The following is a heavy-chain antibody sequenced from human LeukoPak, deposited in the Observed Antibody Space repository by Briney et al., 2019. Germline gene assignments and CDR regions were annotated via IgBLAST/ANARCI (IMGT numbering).Heavy chain of an antibody. D-gene: IGHD1-26*01. J-gene: IGHJ4*02. CDR1: SYTFTRYG. V-gene: IGHV1-18*01. CDR2: ISGSNGNT. Sequence: ASVKVSCKASSYTFTRYGISWVRQAPGQGLEWMGWISGSNGNTNYAQKFQGRVSMTADTSTSTAYMELRSLRSDDTAVYYCARSGRGTYYYFDLWGQGTLVAVSS. CDR3: ARSGRGTYYYFDL.